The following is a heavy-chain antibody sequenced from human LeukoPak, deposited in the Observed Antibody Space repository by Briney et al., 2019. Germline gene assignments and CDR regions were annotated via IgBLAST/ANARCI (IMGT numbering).Heavy chain of an antibody. CDR1: GFTFSNTW. J-gene: IGHJ4*02. CDR2: IKRIIDGGTT. D-gene: IGHD4-17*01. Sequence: GGSLRLSCAASGFTFSNTWMNWVRQAPGKGLEWVGRIKRIIDGGTTDYAAPVKGRFTVSRDDSINTLYLQMSSLKTEDTAVYYCAAQRGSGDLRYWGQGTQVTVSS. V-gene: IGHV3-15*01. CDR3: AAQRGSGDLRY.